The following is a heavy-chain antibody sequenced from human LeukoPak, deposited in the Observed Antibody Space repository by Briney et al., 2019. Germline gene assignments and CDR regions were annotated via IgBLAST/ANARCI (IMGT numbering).Heavy chain of an antibody. Sequence: SVKVSCKASGGTFNSYAISWVRQAPGQGLEWMGGIIPIFGTANYAQKFQGRVTITADESTSTAYMELSSLRSEDTAVYFCTIAVRFSGSRNGPTSSSGGDWDFWGQGTLVIVSS. CDR1: GGTFNSYA. CDR3: TIAVRFSGSRNGPTSSSGGDWDF. V-gene: IGHV1-69*13. J-gene: IGHJ4*02. D-gene: IGHD6-6*01. CDR2: IIPIFGTA.